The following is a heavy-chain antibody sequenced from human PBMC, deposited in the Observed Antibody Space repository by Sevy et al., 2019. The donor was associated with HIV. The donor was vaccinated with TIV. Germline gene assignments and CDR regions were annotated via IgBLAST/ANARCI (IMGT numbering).Heavy chain of an antibody. CDR1: GGSVSSGSYY. CDR2: IYYSGST. D-gene: IGHD3-3*01. J-gene: IGHJ6*02. V-gene: IGHV4-61*01. CDR3: ARDRFFTDLRFVEWPLYGMDV. Sequence: SETLSLTCTVSGGSVSSGSYYWSWIRQPPGKGLEWIGYIYYSGSTNYNPSLKGRVTISVDTSKNQFSLKLSSVTAADTAVYYCARDRFFTDLRFVEWPLYGMDVWGQGTTVTVSS.